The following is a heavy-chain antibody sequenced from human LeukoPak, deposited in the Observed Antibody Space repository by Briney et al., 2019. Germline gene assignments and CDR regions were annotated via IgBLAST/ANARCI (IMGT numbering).Heavy chain of an antibody. J-gene: IGHJ4*02. D-gene: IGHD2-21*02. CDR3: AKANDYYNLARGSGY. CDR1: GFTFNSYA. CDR2: ISDSGGST. Sequence: PGGSLRLSCAASGFTFNSYAMSWVRQAPGKGLEWVSAISDSGGSTYYADSVKGRFTIPRDNSKNTLYLQMNSLRAEDTAVYYCAKANDYYNLARGSGYWGQGTLVTVSS. V-gene: IGHV3-23*01.